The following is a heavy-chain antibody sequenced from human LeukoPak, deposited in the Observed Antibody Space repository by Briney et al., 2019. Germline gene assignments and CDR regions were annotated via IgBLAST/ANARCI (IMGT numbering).Heavy chain of an antibody. CDR1: GGSISSYY. V-gene: IGHV4-59*08. CDR3: ARHYSAWSYDY. J-gene: IGHJ4*02. Sequence: PSENLSLTCTVSGGSISSYYWYWIRQPPGEGLEWIGYIYSSGSTNYNPSLKSRVTISVDTSKNQFSLKLSSVTAADTAVYYCARHYSAWSYDYWGQGILVTVAS. D-gene: IGHD6-19*01. CDR2: IYSSGST.